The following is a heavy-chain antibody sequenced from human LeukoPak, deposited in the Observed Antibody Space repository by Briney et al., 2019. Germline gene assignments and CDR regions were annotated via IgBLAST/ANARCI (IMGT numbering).Heavy chain of an antibody. D-gene: IGHD6-19*01. J-gene: IGHJ6*02. V-gene: IGHV4-31*11. CDR1: GGSFSGYY. CDR3: ARSSGKDYYGMDV. Sequence: SETLSLTCAVYGGSFSGYYWSWIRQHPGKGLEWIGYIYYSGSTYYNPSLKSRVTISVDTSKNQFSLKLSSVTAADTAVYYCARSSGKDYYGMDVWGQGTTVTVSS. CDR2: IYYSGST.